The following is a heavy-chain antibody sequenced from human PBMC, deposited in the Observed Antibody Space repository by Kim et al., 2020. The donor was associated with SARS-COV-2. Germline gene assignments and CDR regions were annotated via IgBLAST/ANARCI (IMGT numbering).Heavy chain of an antibody. Sequence: GGSLRLSCAASGFTFDDYAMHWVRQAPGKGLEWVSGISWNSGSIGYADSLKGRFTISRDNAKNSLYLQMNSLRAEDTALYYCAKDRYSGYGLRSYGMDVWGQGTTVTVSS. CDR2: ISWNSGSI. CDR1: GFTFDDYA. D-gene: IGHD5-12*01. CDR3: AKDRYSGYGLRSYGMDV. J-gene: IGHJ6*02. V-gene: IGHV3-9*01.